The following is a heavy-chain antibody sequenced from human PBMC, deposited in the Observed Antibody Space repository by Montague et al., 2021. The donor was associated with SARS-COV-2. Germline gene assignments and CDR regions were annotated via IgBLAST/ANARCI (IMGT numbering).Heavy chain of an antibody. J-gene: IGHJ6*02. CDR1: GGSISSSCYY. Sequence: SETLSLTCTVSGGSISSSCYYWIRIRQPPGQGLEGIGSNNYSTSNNYTLYLKIPVTISMDTTKYPLSLKLSSVTAAATAVYYCARRGRQELVRLSGMDVWGQGTTVTVSS. CDR2: NNYSTSN. D-gene: IGHD6-13*01. V-gene: IGHV4-39*07. CDR3: ARRGRQELVRLSGMDV.